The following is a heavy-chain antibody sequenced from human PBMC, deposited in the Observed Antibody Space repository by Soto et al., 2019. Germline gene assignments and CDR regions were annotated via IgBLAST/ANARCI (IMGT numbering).Heavy chain of an antibody. CDR2: ISAYSGNI. CDR1: GYTFTSYG. D-gene: IGHD5-18*01. CDR3: ARDQGYSYGYYYYYGMDV. V-gene: IGHV1-18*01. Sequence: TSVKVSCKTSGYTFTSYGTSWVRQVPGQRLEWMGWISAYSGNINYAQKFQGWVTMTRDTSISTAYMELSRLRSDDTAVYYCARDQGYSYGYYYYYGMDVWGQGTTVTVS. J-gene: IGHJ6*02.